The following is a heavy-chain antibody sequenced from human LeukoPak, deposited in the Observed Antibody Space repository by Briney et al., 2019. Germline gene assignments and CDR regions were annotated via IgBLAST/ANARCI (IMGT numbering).Heavy chain of an antibody. CDR1: GNYW. V-gene: IGHV3-74*01. Sequence: GGSLRLSCAASGNYWMHWVRQAPGKGLVWVSRINSDGSSTSYADSVKGRFTISRDNAKNTLYLQMNSLRAEDTAVYYCARDGDYWGQGTLVTVSS. CDR3: ARDGDY. J-gene: IGHJ4*02. CDR2: INSDGSST.